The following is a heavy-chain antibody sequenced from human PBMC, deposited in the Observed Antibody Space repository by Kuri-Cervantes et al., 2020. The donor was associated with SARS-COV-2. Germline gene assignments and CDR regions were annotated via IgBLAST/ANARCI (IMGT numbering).Heavy chain of an antibody. J-gene: IGHJ4*02. CDR2: TYYSGST. D-gene: IGHD2-8*01. Sequence: LRLSCTVSGGSISSGDYYWSWIRQPPGKGLEWIGYTYYSGSTYYNPSLKSRVTISVDTSKNQFSLKLSSVTAADTAVYYCARLASSRGTREFDYWGQGTLVTVSS. CDR3: ARLASSRGTREFDY. CDR1: GGSISSGDYY. V-gene: IGHV4-30-4*08.